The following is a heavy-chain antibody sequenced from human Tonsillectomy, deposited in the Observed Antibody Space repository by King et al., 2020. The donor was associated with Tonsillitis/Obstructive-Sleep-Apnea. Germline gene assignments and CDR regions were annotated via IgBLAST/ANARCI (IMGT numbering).Heavy chain of an antibody. CDR1: GFTFTTYW. Sequence: VQLVESGGGLVQPGGSLRLSCAGSGFTFTTYWMTWVRQAPGKGLEWVANIKRDGSEKNYVDSVKGRFTISRDNAKNSLYQQMNSLRAEDTAVYYCARVLSYCSGGSCYDRFDYWGQGTLVTVSS. CDR2: IKRDGSEK. J-gene: IGHJ4*02. D-gene: IGHD2-15*01. CDR3: ARVLSYCSGGSCYDRFDY. V-gene: IGHV3-7*04.